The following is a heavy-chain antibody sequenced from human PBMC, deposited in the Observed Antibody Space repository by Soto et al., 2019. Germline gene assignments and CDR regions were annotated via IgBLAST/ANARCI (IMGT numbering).Heavy chain of an antibody. Sequence: ASVKVSCKASGGTFSSYAISWVRQAPGQGXEWMGGIIPIFGTANYAQKFQGRVTITADESTSTAYMELSSLRSEDTAVYYCARADTITIFGVVYYYYGMDVWGQGTTVTVSS. D-gene: IGHD3-3*01. CDR1: GGTFSSYA. CDR2: IIPIFGTA. V-gene: IGHV1-69*13. CDR3: ARADTITIFGVVYYYYGMDV. J-gene: IGHJ6*02.